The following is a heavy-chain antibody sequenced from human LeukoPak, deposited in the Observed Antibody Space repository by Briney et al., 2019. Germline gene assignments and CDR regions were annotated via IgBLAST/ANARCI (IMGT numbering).Heavy chain of an antibody. CDR2: INPNSGGT. D-gene: IGHD3-9*01. CDR1: GYTFTGYY. CDR3: ARAEGRYFDWLLLDAFDI. J-gene: IGHJ3*02. Sequence: ASVKVSCKASGYTFTGYYMHWVRQAPGQGLEWMGRINPNSGGTNYAQKFQGRVTMTRDTSISTAYMELSRLRSDDTAVYYCARAEGRYFDWLLLDAFDIWGQGTMVTVSS. V-gene: IGHV1-2*06.